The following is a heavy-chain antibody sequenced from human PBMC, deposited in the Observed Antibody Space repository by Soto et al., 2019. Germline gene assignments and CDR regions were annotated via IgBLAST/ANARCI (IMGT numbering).Heavy chain of an antibody. CDR3: AREPPSTGLYHY. D-gene: IGHD6-19*01. CDR1: GYIFTNYY. Sequence: QVQLVQSGTEVKKPGASVTVSCKAFGYIFTNYYMHWVRQAPGQGLEWMGVINPSGDGTSYAEKFQGRGAVTRDTSTSTYYWELSSLRSDDTAVYYCAREPPSTGLYHYWGQGALVTVSS. V-gene: IGHV1-46*01. J-gene: IGHJ4*02. CDR2: INPSGDGT.